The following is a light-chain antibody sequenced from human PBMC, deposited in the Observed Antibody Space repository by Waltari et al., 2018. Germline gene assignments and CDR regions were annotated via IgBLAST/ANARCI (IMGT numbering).Light chain of an antibody. J-gene: IGKJ2*01. CDR1: QSILYTSNNENY. CDR2: WAF. CDR3: QHYYNNPYA. V-gene: IGKV4-1*01. Sequence: DIVMTQSPDSLAVSLGERATINCKSSQSILYTSNNENYLAWYQQKPGQPPKLLISWAFVRASGVPDRVTGSGSGTDFTLTINNLQAEDVAVYYCQHYYNNPYAFGQGTKLEIK.